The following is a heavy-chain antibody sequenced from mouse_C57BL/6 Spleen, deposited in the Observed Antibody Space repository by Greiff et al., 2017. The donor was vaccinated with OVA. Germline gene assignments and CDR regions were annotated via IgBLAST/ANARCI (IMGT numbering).Heavy chain of an antibody. J-gene: IGHJ4*01. CDR3: VWGYAMDY. CDR1: GYTFTSYW. Sequence: QVQLQQPGAELVRPGTSVKLSCKASGYTFTSYWMHWVKQRPGQGLEWIGVIDPSDSYTNYNQKFKGKATLTGDTSSSTAYMQLSSLTSEDSAVYYCVWGYAMDYWGQGTSVTVSS. D-gene: IGHD4-1*01. CDR2: IDPSDSYT. V-gene: IGHV1-59*01.